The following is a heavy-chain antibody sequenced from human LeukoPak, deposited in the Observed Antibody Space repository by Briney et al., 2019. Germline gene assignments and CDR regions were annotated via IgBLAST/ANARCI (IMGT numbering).Heavy chain of an antibody. D-gene: IGHD2-15*01. V-gene: IGHV1-2*02. J-gene: IGHJ4*02. CDR1: GYTFTGYY. Sequence: GASVKVSCTASGYTFTGYYMHWVRQAPGQGLEWMGWINPNSGGTNYAQKFQGRVTMTRDTSISTAYMELSRLRSDDTAVYYCAEGYCSGGSCSIGGYWGQGTLVTVSS. CDR2: INPNSGGT. CDR3: AEGYCSGGSCSIGGY.